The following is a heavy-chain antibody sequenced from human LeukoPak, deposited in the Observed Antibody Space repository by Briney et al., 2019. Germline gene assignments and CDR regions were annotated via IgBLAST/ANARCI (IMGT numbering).Heavy chain of an antibody. V-gene: IGHV3-53*01. Sequence: ETLSLTCTVSGGSISSGGYYWSWIRQHPGKGLEWVSVTYSGGSTYYADSVKGRFTISRDNSKNMLWLQMNSLRADDTAVYYCARDSEVDGPAPEDYWGQGTLVTVSS. CDR1: GGSISSGGYY. J-gene: IGHJ4*02. CDR2: TYSGGST. D-gene: IGHD5-24*01. CDR3: ARDSEVDGPAPEDY.